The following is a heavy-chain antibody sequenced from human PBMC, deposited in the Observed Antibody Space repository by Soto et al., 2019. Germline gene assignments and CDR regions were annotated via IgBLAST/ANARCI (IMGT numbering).Heavy chain of an antibody. CDR2: ISWDGGIT. Sequence: EVQLVESGGVVVQPGGSLRLSCAASGFPFDDYTMHWVRQAPGKGLEWVSLISWDGGITDYADSVRGRFTISRDNSKNSLYLQMNSLRTEDTALDYCAKDGYDYYYYYGMDVWGQGTTVTVSS. J-gene: IGHJ6*02. CDR3: AKDGYDYYYYYGMDV. D-gene: IGHD5-12*01. V-gene: IGHV3-43*01. CDR1: GFPFDDYT.